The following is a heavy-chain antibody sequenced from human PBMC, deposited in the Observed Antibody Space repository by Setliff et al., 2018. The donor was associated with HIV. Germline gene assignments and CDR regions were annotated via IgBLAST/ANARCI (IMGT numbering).Heavy chain of an antibody. D-gene: IGHD3-3*01. V-gene: IGHV1-18*01. Sequence: ASVKVSCKASGYIFVGYDITWVRQAPGQGLEWMGWISPGNGNTNYAQRIEGRVTMTTDTLTSTAHMELRSLKSDDTAVYFCARAPRIFPEFNNPHPHFDHWGQGTLVTVS. CDR1: GYIFVGYD. J-gene: IGHJ4*02. CDR2: ISPGNGNT. CDR3: ARAPRIFPEFNNPHPHFDH.